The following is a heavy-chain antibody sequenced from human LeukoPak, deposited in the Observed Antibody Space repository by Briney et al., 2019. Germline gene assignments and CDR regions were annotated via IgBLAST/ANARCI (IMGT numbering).Heavy chain of an antibody. J-gene: IGHJ4*02. CDR1: GFTFSNSA. D-gene: IGHD2-8*01. CDR2: VSYDGSDK. V-gene: IGHV3-30-3*02. Sequence: GGSLRETCAASGFTFSNSAMHWVRQAPGKGLEWMTFVSYDGSDKYYADAAEGRFTISRDNSKNTLYLEMSSLGLQDTAVYYCTEERDRDGYFRYWGQGTLVTVSS. CDR3: TEERDRDGYFRY.